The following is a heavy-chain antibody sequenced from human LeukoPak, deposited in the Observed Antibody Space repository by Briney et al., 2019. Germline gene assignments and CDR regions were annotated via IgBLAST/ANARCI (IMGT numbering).Heavy chain of an antibody. CDR3: ARQDYGDYVNWFDP. J-gene: IGHJ5*02. CDR1: GYTFTGYY. V-gene: IGHV1-2*02. CDR2: INPNSGGT. D-gene: IGHD4-17*01. Sequence: GASVKVSCKASGYTFTGYYMHWVRQAPGQGLEWMGWINPNSGGTNYAQKFQGRVTMTRDTSISTAYMELSRLRSDDTAVYYCARQDYGDYVNWFDPWGQGTLVTVSS.